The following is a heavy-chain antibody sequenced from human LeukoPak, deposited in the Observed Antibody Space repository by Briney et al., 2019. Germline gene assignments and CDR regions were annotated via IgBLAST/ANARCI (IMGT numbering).Heavy chain of an antibody. CDR3: ARDQEHIVVVTAIANAFDI. CDR2: INPSGGST. CDR1: GYTFTSYY. Sequence: GASVKVSCKASGYTFTSYYMHWVRQAPGQGLEWMGIINPSGGSTSYAQKFQGRVTMTRDTSTSTVYMELSSLRSEDTAVYYCARDQEHIVVVTAIANAFDIWGQGTMVTVSS. J-gene: IGHJ3*02. V-gene: IGHV1-46*01. D-gene: IGHD2-21*02.